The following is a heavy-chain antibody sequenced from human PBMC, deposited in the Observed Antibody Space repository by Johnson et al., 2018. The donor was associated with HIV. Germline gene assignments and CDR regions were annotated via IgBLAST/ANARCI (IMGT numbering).Heavy chain of an antibody. CDR2: IGTAGDT. D-gene: IGHD2-2*01. CDR1: GFTFSSYD. CDR3: ARDSASDAFDI. Sequence: VQVVESGGGVVQPGGSLRLSCAASGFTFSSYDMHWVRQATGKGLEWVSAIGTAGDTYYPGSVKGRFTISRENAKNSLYLQMNSLRAGDTAVYYCARDSASDAFDIWGQGTMVTVSS. J-gene: IGHJ3*02. V-gene: IGHV3-13*01.